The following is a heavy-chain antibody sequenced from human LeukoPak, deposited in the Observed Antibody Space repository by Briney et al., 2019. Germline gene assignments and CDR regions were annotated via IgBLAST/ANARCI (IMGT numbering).Heavy chain of an antibody. CDR2: IYYSGST. CDR3: ARDRGVDPRYYWDY. D-gene: IGHD3-10*01. CDR1: GGSISSYY. J-gene: IGHJ4*02. Sequence: SETLSLTCTVSGGSISSYYWSWIRHPPGKGLEWIGYIYYSGSTNYNPSLTSRVTISVDTSKNQFSLKLTSVTAADTALYYCARDRGVDPRYYWDYWGQGTLVTVSS. V-gene: IGHV4-59*01.